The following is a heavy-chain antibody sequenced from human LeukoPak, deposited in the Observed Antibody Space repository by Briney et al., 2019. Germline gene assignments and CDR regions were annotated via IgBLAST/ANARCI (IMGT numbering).Heavy chain of an antibody. CDR1: GGSISSYY. CDR3: ARDRLGATGHWRIDL. CDR2: IYNSGTT. V-gene: IGHV4-4*07. J-gene: IGHJ2*01. D-gene: IGHD1-26*01. Sequence: SETLSLTCTVSGGSISSYYWTWIRQPAGKGLEWIGRIYNSGTTNYSPSLESRVTMSVDTSKNRFSLRLSSVTAADTAVYYCARDRLGATGHWRIDLWGHGTLVTVSS.